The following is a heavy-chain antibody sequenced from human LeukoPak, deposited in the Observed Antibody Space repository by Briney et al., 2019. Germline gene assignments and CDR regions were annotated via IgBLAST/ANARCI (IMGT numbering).Heavy chain of an antibody. CDR3: ARDWAIVATDYYYYYGMDV. Sequence: SETLSLTCTVSGGSISSYYWSRIRQPPGKGLEWIGYIYYSGSTNYNPSLKSRVTISVDTSKNQFSLKLSSVTAADTAVYYCARDWAIVATDYYYYYGMDVWGQGTTVTVSS. CDR1: GGSISSYY. CDR2: IYYSGST. D-gene: IGHD5-12*01. V-gene: IGHV4-59*01. J-gene: IGHJ6*02.